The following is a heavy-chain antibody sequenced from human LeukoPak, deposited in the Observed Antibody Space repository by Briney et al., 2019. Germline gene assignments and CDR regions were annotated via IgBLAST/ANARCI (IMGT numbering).Heavy chain of an antibody. Sequence: PSETLSLTCTVSGGSISSYYWSWIRQPPGKGLEWIGYIYYSGSTNYNPSLKSRVTISVDTSKNQFSLRLSSVTAADTAVCYCARVGSSGYYDAFDIWGQGTMVTVSS. J-gene: IGHJ3*02. CDR3: ARVGSSGYYDAFDI. D-gene: IGHD3-22*01. V-gene: IGHV4-59*01. CDR1: GGSISSYY. CDR2: IYYSGST.